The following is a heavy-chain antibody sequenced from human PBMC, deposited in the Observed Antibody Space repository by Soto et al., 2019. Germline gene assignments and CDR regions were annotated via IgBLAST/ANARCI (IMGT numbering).Heavy chain of an antibody. J-gene: IGHJ4*02. D-gene: IGHD1-26*01. V-gene: IGHV3-13*01. CDR2: IGTAGDT. CDR3: ARGSRSGNHLRY. CDR1: GFTFSNYD. Sequence: EVHLVESGGGLVQPGGSLRLSCAASGFTFSNYDMHWLRQGTGKGLEWVATIGTAGDTYAPGSVKGRFTISRENAKNFLYRQMNSLRAEDTAVYYCARGSRSGNHLRYWGRGTLVAVSS.